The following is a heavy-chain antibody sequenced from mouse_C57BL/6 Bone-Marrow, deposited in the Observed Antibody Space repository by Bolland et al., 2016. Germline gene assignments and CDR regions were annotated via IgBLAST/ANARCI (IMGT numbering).Heavy chain of an antibody. Sequence: YIYPNNGGNGYNQKFKGTATLTVDKSSSTAYMELRSLTSEDSAVYYCARGGHPTMDYWGQGTLV. D-gene: IGHD1-1*02. CDR2: IYPNNGGN. V-gene: IGHV1-34*01. CDR3: ARGGHPTMDY. J-gene: IGHJ3*01.